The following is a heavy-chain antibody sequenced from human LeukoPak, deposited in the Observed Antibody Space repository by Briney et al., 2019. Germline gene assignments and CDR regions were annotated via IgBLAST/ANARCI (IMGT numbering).Heavy chain of an antibody. V-gene: IGHV4-38-2*01. D-gene: IGHD3-3*01. CDR2: IYHSGST. CDR1: GGAISSYH. Sequence: SSETLSLTCAVSGGAISSYHWGWIRQPPGKGLEWIGSIYHSGSTYYNPSLKSRVTISVDTSKNQFSLKLSSVTAADTAVYYCARRQITIFGVAAYYFDYWGQGTLVTVSS. J-gene: IGHJ4*02. CDR3: ARRQITIFGVAAYYFDY.